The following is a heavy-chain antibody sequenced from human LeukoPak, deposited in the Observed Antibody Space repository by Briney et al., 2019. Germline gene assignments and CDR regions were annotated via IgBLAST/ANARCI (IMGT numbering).Heavy chain of an antibody. CDR3: ARLAVAGTKINDAFDI. Sequence: GGSLRLSCAASGFTLSRFAMHWVRQAPGKGLEWVAPITYDGSNRYYADSVKGRFNFSKDSSKNTLYLQMNSLRAEDTAMYYCARLAVAGTKINDAFDIWGQGTMVAVSS. D-gene: IGHD6-19*01. V-gene: IGHV3-30*04. CDR2: ITYDGSNR. J-gene: IGHJ3*02. CDR1: GFTLSRFA.